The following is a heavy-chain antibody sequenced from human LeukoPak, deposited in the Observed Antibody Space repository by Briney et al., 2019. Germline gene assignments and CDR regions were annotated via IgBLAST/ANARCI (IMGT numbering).Heavy chain of an antibody. J-gene: IGHJ6*03. CDR2: MNPNSGNT. Sequence: ASVKVSCKASGYTFTSYDINWVRQATGQGLEWMGWMNPNSGNTGYAQKFQGRVTITRNTSISTAYMELSSLRSEDTAVYYCARGGTRISYYDFWSGYYGGYYYYYMDVWGKGTTVTVSS. CDR3: ARGGTRISYYDFWSGYYGGYYYYYMDV. D-gene: IGHD3-3*01. CDR1: GYTFTSYD. V-gene: IGHV1-8*01.